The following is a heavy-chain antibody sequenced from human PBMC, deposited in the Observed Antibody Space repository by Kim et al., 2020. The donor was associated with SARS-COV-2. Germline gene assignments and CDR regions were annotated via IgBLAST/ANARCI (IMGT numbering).Heavy chain of an antibody. CDR2: MYYFGDT. CDR1: GDSVSSGSHY. CDR3: ARHSPLSGYFDH. V-gene: IGHV4-39*01. J-gene: IGHJ4*02. Sequence: SETLSLTCSVSGDSVSSGSHYWGWIRQPPGKGLEWIGSMYYFGDTHYNPSLKSRVTISVDTSKNQVSLRLNSVTAADTALYYCARHSPLSGYFDHWGQGTRVTVSS. D-gene: IGHD3-22*01.